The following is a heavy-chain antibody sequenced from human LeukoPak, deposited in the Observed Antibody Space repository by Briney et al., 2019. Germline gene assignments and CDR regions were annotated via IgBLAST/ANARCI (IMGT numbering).Heavy chain of an antibody. CDR3: ARRYGPEGGVDY. D-gene: IGHD4-17*01. Sequence: PGESLKISCEGSGYSFSNYWIGWVRQMPGKGLEWMGSIYPDESQTRYRPSFQGQVTISADKSISTAYLQWSSLKASDTAMYYCARRYGPEGGVDYWGQGTLVTVSS. CDR2: IYPDESQT. CDR1: GYSFSNYW. V-gene: IGHV5-51*01. J-gene: IGHJ4*02.